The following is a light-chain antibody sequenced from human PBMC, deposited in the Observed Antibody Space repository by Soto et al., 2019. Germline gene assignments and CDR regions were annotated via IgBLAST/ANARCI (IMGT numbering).Light chain of an antibody. Sequence: EIVMTQSPATLSVSPGERAALSCRASPSVSSNFAWYRQKPGQAPRLLIDDASTRSTGVTPRFSGSGSGTDFTLTISSLQSEDFAVYYCQQYNNWPYTFGQGTKLEIK. CDR1: PSVSSN. CDR2: DAS. J-gene: IGKJ2*01. V-gene: IGKV3-15*01. CDR3: QQYNNWPYT.